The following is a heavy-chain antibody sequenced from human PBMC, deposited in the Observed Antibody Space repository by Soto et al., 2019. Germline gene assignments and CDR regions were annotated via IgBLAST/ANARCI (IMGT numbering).Heavy chain of an antibody. CDR3: AKASTCYPARYGMDV. Sequence: PGGSLRLSCAASGFTLSSYAMGWVRQAPGKGLEWVSAISGSGISTYYADSVKGRFTVSRDNSKNTLYLQMNSLRAEDTAVYYCAKASTCYPARYGMDVWGQGTTVTVSS. CDR1: GFTLSSYA. V-gene: IGHV3-23*01. J-gene: IGHJ6*02. D-gene: IGHD2-15*01. CDR2: ISGSGIST.